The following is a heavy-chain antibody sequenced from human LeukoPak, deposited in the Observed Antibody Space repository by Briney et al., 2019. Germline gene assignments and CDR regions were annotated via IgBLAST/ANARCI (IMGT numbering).Heavy chain of an antibody. CDR2: IYTSGST. V-gene: IGHV4-4*07. CDR1: GGSISSYY. CDR3: ARLMTTVTSYYYYYYMDV. Sequence: SETLSLTCTVSGGSISSYYWSWIRQPAGKGLEWIGRIYTSGSTNYSPSLKSRVTMSVDTSKNQFSLKLSSVTAADTAVYYCARLMTTVTSYYYYYYMDVWGKGTTVTVSS. J-gene: IGHJ6*03. D-gene: IGHD4-17*01.